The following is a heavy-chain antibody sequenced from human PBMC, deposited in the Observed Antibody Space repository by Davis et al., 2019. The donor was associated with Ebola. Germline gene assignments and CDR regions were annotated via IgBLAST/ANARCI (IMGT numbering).Heavy chain of an antibody. D-gene: IGHD2-21*01. V-gene: IGHV4-34*01. CDR1: GGSFSDYH. Sequence: SQTPSLTCAVYGGSFSDYHCSWIRQSPGRGLGWIGDISHSGSTNYHPSLKSRVTISLDTSKNQLSLNLTSVTAADTAVYYCARGGGMLWWPPAYWGQGTLVTVSS. CDR3: ARGGGMLWWPPAY. J-gene: IGHJ4*02. CDR2: ISHSGST.